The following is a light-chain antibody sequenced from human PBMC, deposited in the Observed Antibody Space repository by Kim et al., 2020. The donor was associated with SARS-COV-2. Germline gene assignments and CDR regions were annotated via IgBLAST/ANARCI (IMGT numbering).Light chain of an antibody. J-gene: IGKJ1*01. CDR1: QSISNY. CDR2: DAS. CDR3: QQRNNWPLT. Sequence: LSPGERATLSCGARQSISNYLAWYQQKPGQAPRLLINDASSRASGIPARFSGSGSGTDFTLIISNLEPEDFAVYYCQQRNNWPLTFGQGTKVDIK. V-gene: IGKV3-11*01.